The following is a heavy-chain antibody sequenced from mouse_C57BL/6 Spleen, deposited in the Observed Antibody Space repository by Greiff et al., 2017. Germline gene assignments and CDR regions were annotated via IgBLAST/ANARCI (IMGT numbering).Heavy chain of an antibody. CDR3: ARGGYYYGSKYAMDY. D-gene: IGHD1-1*01. V-gene: IGHV1-76*01. CDR1: GYTFTDYY. Sequence: QVQLKESGAELVRPGASVKLSCKASGYTFTDYYINWVKQRPGQGLEWIARIYPGSGNTYYNEKFKGKATLTAEKSSSTAYMQLSSLTSEDSAVYFCARGGYYYGSKYAMDYWGQGTSVTVSS. CDR2: IYPGSGNT. J-gene: IGHJ4*01.